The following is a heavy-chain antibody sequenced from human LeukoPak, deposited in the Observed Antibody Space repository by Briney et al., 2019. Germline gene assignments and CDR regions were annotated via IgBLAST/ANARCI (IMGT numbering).Heavy chain of an antibody. J-gene: IGHJ3*02. D-gene: IGHD3-22*01. CDR1: GFTFSSYA. CDR2: ISGSGGST. CDR3: AKHFRRYYDSSGYAFDI. Sequence: GGSLRLSCAASGFTFSSYAMSWVRQAPGKGLEWVSAISGSGGSTYYADSVKGRFTISRDNSKNTLYLQMNSLRAEDTAVYYCAKHFRRYYDSSGYAFDIWGQGTMVTVSS. V-gene: IGHV3-23*01.